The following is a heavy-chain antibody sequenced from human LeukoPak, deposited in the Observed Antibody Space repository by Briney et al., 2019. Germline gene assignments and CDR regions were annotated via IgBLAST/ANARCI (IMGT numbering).Heavy chain of an antibody. CDR1: GGSISSSSYY. D-gene: IGHD1-26*01. CDR2: IYYSGST. CDR3: ARLFIVGATYYFDY. Sequence: PSETLSLTCTVSGGSISSSSYYWGWIRQPPGKGLEWIGSIYYSGSTNYNPSLKSRVTISVDKSKNQFSLKLSSVTAADTAVYYCARLFIVGATYYFDYWGQGTLVTVSS. J-gene: IGHJ4*02. V-gene: IGHV4-39*07.